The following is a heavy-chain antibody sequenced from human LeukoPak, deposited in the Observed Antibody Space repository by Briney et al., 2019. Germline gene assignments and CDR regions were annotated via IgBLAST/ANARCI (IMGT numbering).Heavy chain of an antibody. Sequence: QPGGSLRLSCAASGFTFSSYAMHWVRQAPGKGLEWVAVISYDGSNKYYADSVKGRFTISRDNSKNTLYLQMNSLRAEDTAVYYCARVSAVETRRSAFDIWGQGTMVTVSS. J-gene: IGHJ3*02. CDR1: GFTFSSYA. V-gene: IGHV3-30*04. D-gene: IGHD4-23*01. CDR3: ARVSAVETRRSAFDI. CDR2: ISYDGSNK.